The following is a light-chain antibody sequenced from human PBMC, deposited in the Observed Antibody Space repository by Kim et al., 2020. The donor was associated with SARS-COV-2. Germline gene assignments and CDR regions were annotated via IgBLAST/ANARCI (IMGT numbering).Light chain of an antibody. V-gene: IGKV1-5*03. Sequence: DIQMTQSPSALSASVGDTVTITCRASESVGTLLSWFQQRPGKAPNLLIYSTSTLAVGVPSRFSGSGSVTEFSLAISGLQPDDFATYYCHQSHTYPLTFGGGTKVDIK. CDR1: ESVGTL. CDR3: HQSHTYPLT. J-gene: IGKJ4*01. CDR2: STS.